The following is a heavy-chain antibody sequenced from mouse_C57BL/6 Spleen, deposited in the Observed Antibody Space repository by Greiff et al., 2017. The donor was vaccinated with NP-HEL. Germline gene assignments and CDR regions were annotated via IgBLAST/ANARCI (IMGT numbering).Heavy chain of an antibody. CDR2: IDPSDSYT. Sequence: VQLQQPGAELVMPGASVKLSCKASGYTFTSYWMHWVKQRPGQGLEWIGEIDPSDSYTNYNQKFKGKSTLTVDKSSSTAYMQLSSLTSEDSAVYYCARRGDYDGGHYFDYWGQGTTLTVSS. CDR3: ARRGDYDGGHYFDY. CDR1: GYTFTSYW. V-gene: IGHV1-69*01. D-gene: IGHD2-4*01. J-gene: IGHJ2*01.